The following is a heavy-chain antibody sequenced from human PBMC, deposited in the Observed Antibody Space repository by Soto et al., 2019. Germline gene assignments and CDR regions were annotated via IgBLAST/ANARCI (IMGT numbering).Heavy chain of an antibody. Sequence: GGSLILSCAASGFSFSRYAIHWVRQAPGKGLEWVAVISKDGSHKYYLESVKGRFTISRDNSKNILSLQMNSLRDEDTAVYYCARSRSGAVADSFDFWGQGTLVTVSS. V-gene: IGHV3-30*04. J-gene: IGHJ4*02. CDR3: ARSRSGAVADSFDF. CDR1: GFSFSRYA. CDR2: ISKDGSHK. D-gene: IGHD3-10*01.